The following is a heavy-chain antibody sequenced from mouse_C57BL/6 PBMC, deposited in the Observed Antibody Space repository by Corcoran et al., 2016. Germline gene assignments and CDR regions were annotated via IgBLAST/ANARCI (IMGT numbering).Heavy chain of an antibody. Sequence: EVQLQQSGPELVKPGASVKISCKASGYTFTDYYMNWVKQSHGKSLEWIGDINPNNGGTSYNQKFKGKATLTVDKSSSTAYMELRSLTSEDSAVYYCARYSSGLYAMDYWGQGTSVTVSS. CDR1: GYTFTDYY. J-gene: IGHJ4*01. CDR3: ARYSSGLYAMDY. CDR2: INPNNGGT. D-gene: IGHD3-2*02. V-gene: IGHV1-26*01.